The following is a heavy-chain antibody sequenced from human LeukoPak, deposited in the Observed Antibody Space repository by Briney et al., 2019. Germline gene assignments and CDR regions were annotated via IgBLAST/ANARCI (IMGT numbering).Heavy chain of an antibody. CDR2: IYSGGNT. CDR1: GFTVSSNS. J-gene: IGHJ4*02. D-gene: IGHD1-1*01. V-gene: IGHV3-53*01. CDR3: ARDRAGGSGLDY. Sequence: GGSLRLSCAASGFTVSSNSMSWVRQAPGKGLEWVSVIYSGGNTFDADSVRGRFTISRDNSKNTLYLQMNSLRAEDTAVYYCARDRAGGSGLDYWGQGTLITVSS.